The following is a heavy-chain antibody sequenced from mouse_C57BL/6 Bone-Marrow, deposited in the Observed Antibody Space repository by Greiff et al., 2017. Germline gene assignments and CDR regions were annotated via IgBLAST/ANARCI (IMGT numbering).Heavy chain of an antibody. CDR3: ASHSYGSSCVYAMGC. Sequence: VQLQQSVAELVRPGASVKLSCTASGFNIKNTYMHWVKQRPEQGLEWIGGIDPANGNTKYAPKFQGKATITANPSSNTAYLQLSSLTSEDTAIYYCASHSYGSSCVYAMGCWGQGTSVTVSS. J-gene: IGHJ4*01. V-gene: IGHV14-3*01. CDR2: IDPANGNT. CDR1: GFNIKNTY. D-gene: IGHD1-1*01.